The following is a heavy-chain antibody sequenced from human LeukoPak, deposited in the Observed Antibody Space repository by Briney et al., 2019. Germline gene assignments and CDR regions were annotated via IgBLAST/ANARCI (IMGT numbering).Heavy chain of an antibody. CDR2: ITASSTAI. CDR1: GFTFSSYT. D-gene: IGHD3-9*01. J-gene: IGHJ4*02. V-gene: IGHV3-21*01. Sequence: GGSLRLSCAASGFTFSSYTMNWVRQAPGKGLEWVSSITASSTAIYSADSVKGRFTISRDNAKNFLYLQMNSLRAEDTAVYYCARTYYDILTGYNPYFDYWGQGILVTVSS. CDR3: ARTYYDILTGYNPYFDY.